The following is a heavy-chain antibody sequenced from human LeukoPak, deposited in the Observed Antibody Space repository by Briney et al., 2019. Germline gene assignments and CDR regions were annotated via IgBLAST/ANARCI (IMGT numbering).Heavy chain of an antibody. CDR3: ARRYCSGGSCYSDNWFDP. J-gene: IGHJ5*02. D-gene: IGHD2-15*01. V-gene: IGHV4-4*02. Sequence: PSETLSLTCAVSGVSISSSNWWSWVRQPPGKGLEWIGEIYHSGSTNYNPSLKSRVTISVDKSKNQFSLKLSSVTAADTAVYYCARRYCSGGSCYSDNWFDPWGQGTLVTVSS. CDR1: GVSISSSNW. CDR2: IYHSGST.